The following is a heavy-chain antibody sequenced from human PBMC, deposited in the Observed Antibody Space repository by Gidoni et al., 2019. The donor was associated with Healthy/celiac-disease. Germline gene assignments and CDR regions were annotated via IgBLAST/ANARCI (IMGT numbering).Heavy chain of an antibody. V-gene: IGHV4-59*01. CDR2: IYYSGST. CDR3: ARGYTWVDY. Sequence: QVQLQESGPGLVKPSETLSLTCPVSGGSISSYYWSWIRQPPGKGLEWIGYIYYSGSTNYNPSLKSRVTISVDTSKNQFSLKLSSVTAADTAMYYCARGYTWVDYWGQGTLVTVSS. CDR1: GGSISSYY. J-gene: IGHJ4*02. D-gene: IGHD2-2*02.